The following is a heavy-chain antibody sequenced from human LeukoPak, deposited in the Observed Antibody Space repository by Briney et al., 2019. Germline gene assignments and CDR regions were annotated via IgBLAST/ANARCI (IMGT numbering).Heavy chain of an antibody. CDR3: AKMGVFGVVIVQYYFDY. CDR1: GFTFSSYG. D-gene: IGHD3-3*01. CDR2: ISYDGSNK. V-gene: IGHV3-30*18. Sequence: GGSLRLSCAASGFTFSSYGMHWVRQAPGKGLEWVAVISYDGSNKYYADSVKGRFTISRDNSKNTLYLQMNSLRAEDTAVYYCAKMGVFGVVIVQYYFDYWGQGTLVTVSS. J-gene: IGHJ4*02.